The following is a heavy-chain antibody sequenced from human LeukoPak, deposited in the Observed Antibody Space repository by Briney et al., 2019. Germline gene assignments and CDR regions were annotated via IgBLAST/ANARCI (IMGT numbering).Heavy chain of an antibody. CDR1: GYTFTSYA. Sequence: ASVKVSCKASGYTFTSYAMHWVRQAPGQRLEWMGWINAGNGNTKYSQKFQGRVTITRDTSASTAYMELGSLRSEDTAVYYCARDPELTYYYGSGSYRSTQDDYWGQGTLVTVSS. CDR3: ARDPELTYYYGSGSYRSTQDDY. J-gene: IGHJ4*02. D-gene: IGHD3-10*01. V-gene: IGHV1-3*01. CDR2: INAGNGNT.